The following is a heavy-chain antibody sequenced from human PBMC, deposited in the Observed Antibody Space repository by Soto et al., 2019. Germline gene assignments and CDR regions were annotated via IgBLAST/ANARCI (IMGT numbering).Heavy chain of an antibody. CDR3: ATFPRSSKRCY. CDR2: ISSGGSTI. Sequence: EVQLVESGGGLVQPGGSLRLSCAASEFTFSSYEMNWVRQAPGKGLGWVSYISSGGSTIYYADSVKGRFTISRDNAENSLYLQMNSLRAEDTAVYYCATFPRSSKRCYWGQGTLVTVSS. CDR1: EFTFSSYE. V-gene: IGHV3-48*03. J-gene: IGHJ4*02. D-gene: IGHD4-4*01.